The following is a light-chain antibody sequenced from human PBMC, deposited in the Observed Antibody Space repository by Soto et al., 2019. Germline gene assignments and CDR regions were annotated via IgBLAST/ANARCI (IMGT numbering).Light chain of an antibody. CDR2: DAS. CDR1: ESVSRN. CDR3: QQYNSWPPIT. J-gene: IGKJ5*01. V-gene: IGKV3-15*01. Sequence: EVVMTQSPATLSVSPGERATLSCRASESVSRNLAWYQQKPGQAPRLLIYDASTRATGIPDRFSGGGSGTEFTLTISSLQSEDFVVYYCQQYNSWPPITFGQGTRLETK.